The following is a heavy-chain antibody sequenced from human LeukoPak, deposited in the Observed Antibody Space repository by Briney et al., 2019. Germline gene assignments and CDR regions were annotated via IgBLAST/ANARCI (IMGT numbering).Heavy chain of an antibody. J-gene: IGHJ3*01. CDR3: ARRRCPSS. V-gene: IGHV3-7*03. D-gene: IGHD6-13*01. CDR1: GFTFSHSA. Sequence: PGGSLRLSCAASGFTFSHSAMSWVRQAPGKGLEWVANINEDGSENHYVDSVKGRFTISRDNAKNSLYLQMNSLRAEDTAIYYCARRRCPSSWGPGTVVTVSS. CDR2: INEDGSEN.